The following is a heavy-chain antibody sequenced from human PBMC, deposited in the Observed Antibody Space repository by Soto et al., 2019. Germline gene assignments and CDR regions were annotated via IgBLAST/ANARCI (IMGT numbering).Heavy chain of an antibody. CDR1: GYTFSSLR. CDR2: ISAYNGNT. V-gene: IGHV1-18*01. J-gene: IGHJ4*02. Sequence: ASVKVSCKAPGYTFSSLRINWVRQAPGQGLEWMGWISAYNGNTYYAQNLQGRVTMTTDTSTNTAYMELESLRSDDTAVYYCEREDNRGYLDYWGQGTLVTVSA. D-gene: IGHD1-1*01. CDR3: EREDNRGYLDY.